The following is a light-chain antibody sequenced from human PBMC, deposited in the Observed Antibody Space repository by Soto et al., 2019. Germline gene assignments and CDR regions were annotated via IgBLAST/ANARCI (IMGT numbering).Light chain of an antibody. V-gene: IGKV1-6*01. CDR3: LLDFSYFWA. J-gene: IGKJ1*01. CDR2: AAS. CDR1: QGIRSA. Sequence: AIPLTQSPSSLSASVGDRVTITCRASQGIRSALGWYQQKPGKVPKLLIYAASTLQSGVPSRFSGSGSGTDFTLTISSLQPEDFATYYCLLDFSYFWAFGQGTKVGVK.